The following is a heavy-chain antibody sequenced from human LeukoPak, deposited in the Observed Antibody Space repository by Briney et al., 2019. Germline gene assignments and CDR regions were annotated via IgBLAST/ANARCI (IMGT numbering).Heavy chain of an antibody. CDR1: GGSISSGGYY. CDR2: IYYSGST. D-gene: IGHD5-12*01. J-gene: IGHJ3*02. V-gene: IGHV4-31*03. Sequence: PSETLSLTCTVSGGSISSGGYYWSWIRQHPGKGLEWIGYIYYSGSTYYNPSLKSRVTISVDTSKNQFSLKLSSVTAADTAVYYCARDSPSGYDSGAYAFDIWGQGTMVTVSS. CDR3: ARDSPSGYDSGAYAFDI.